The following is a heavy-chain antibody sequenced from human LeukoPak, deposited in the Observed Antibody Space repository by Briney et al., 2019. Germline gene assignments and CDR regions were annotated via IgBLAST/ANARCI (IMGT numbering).Heavy chain of an antibody. CDR2: IYPGDSDT. J-gene: IGHJ5*02. V-gene: IGHV5-51*01. CDR1: GYSFTSYW. CDR3: ARQRKTYYYGSGSYTSYWFDP. Sequence: GESLKISCKGSGYSFTSYWIGWVRQMPGKGLEWMGIIYPGDSDTRYSPSFQGQVTISADKSISTAYLQWSSLKASDTAMYYCARQRKTYYYGSGSYTSYWFDPWGQGTLVTVSS. D-gene: IGHD3-10*01.